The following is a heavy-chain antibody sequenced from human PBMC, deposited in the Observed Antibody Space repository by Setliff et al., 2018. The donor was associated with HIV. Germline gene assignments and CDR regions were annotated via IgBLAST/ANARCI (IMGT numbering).Heavy chain of an antibody. CDR2: IHTSGST. Sequence: LSLTCTVFGGSINSDSYYWTWIRQPAGKGLEWIGHIHTSGSTNYNPSLKSRVTISIDTSKNQFSLNLTSVTAADTAVYYCARDRGSYNFWSGLARGDNWFDPWGQGTLVTVSS. CDR3: ARDRGSYNFWSGLARGDNWFDP. CDR1: GGSINSDSYY. J-gene: IGHJ5*02. D-gene: IGHD3-3*01. V-gene: IGHV4-61*09.